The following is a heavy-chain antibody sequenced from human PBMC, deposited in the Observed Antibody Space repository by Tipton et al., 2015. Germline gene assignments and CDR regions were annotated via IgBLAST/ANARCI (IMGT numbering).Heavy chain of an antibody. CDR2: IYYSGNT. J-gene: IGHJ4*02. Sequence: GLVKPSETLSLTCTVSGGSISHYYWSWIRQPPGKGLEWLGHIYYSGNTNYNPSLKSRVTMSVDTSKNQFSLKMTSATVADTAVYYCARAVAGTFDYWGQGTLVTVSS. CDR3: ARAVAGTFDY. D-gene: IGHD6-19*01. CDR1: GGSISHYY. V-gene: IGHV4-59*01.